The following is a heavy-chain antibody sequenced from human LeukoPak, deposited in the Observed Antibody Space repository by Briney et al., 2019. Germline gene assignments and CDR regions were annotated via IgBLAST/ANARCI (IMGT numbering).Heavy chain of an antibody. CDR2: IKSKTDGGTT. CDR1: GFTFSNAW. CDR3: TTSVVVITPDDY. D-gene: IGHD3-22*01. J-gene: IGHJ4*02. Sequence: KTGGSLRLSCAASGFTFSNAWMSWVRQAPGKGLEWVGRIKSKTDGGTTDYAAPVKGRFTISRDDSKNTLYLQMNSLKTEDTAVYYCTTSVVVITPDDYWGQGTLVTVSS. V-gene: IGHV3-15*01.